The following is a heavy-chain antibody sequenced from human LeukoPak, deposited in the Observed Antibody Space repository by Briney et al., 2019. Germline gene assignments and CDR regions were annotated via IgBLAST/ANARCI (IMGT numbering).Heavy chain of an antibody. CDR3: ARDRDYYGSGSYGPDY. CDR1: GYSISSGYY. CDR2: IYHSGST. J-gene: IGHJ4*02. D-gene: IGHD3-10*01. Sequence: SETLSLTCTVSGYSISSGYYWGWIQQPPGKGLEWIGSIYHSGSTYYNPSLKSRVTISVDTSKNQFSLKLTSVTAADTAVYYCARDRDYYGSGSYGPDYWGQGKLVTVSS. V-gene: IGHV4-38-2*02.